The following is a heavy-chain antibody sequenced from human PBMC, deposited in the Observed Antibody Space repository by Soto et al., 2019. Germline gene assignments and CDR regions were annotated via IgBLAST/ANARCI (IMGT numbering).Heavy chain of an antibody. CDR3: AKGLKIAVAGTYYYYYGMDV. CDR1: GFTFSSYA. Sequence: GGSLRLSCAASGFTFSSYAMSWVRQAPGKGLEWVSAISGSGGSTYYADSVKGRFIISRDNSKNTLYLQMNSLRAEDTAVYYCAKGLKIAVAGTYYYYYGMDVWGQGTTVTVSS. V-gene: IGHV3-23*01. J-gene: IGHJ6*02. CDR2: ISGSGGST. D-gene: IGHD6-19*01.